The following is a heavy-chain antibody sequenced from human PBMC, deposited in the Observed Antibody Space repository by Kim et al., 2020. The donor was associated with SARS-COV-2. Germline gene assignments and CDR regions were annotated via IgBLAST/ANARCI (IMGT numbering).Heavy chain of an antibody. CDR3: ARDGLRFVTHAFDI. J-gene: IGHJ3*02. Sequence: GGSLRLSCAASGFTFSSYAMHWVRQAPGKGLEWVAVISYDGNNKYYADSVKGRFPISRDNSKNTLYLQMNSLTAEDTAVYYCARDGLRFVTHAFDIWGQGTMVTVSS. V-gene: IGHV3-30-3*01. CDR1: GFTFSSYA. CDR2: ISYDGNNK. D-gene: IGHD3-3*01.